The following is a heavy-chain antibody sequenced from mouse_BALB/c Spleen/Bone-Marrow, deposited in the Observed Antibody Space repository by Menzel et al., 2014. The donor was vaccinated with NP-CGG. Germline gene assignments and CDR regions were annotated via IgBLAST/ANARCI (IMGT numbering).Heavy chain of an antibody. CDR1: GFNIKDTY. V-gene: IGHV14-3*02. D-gene: IGHD4-1*01. CDR3: ARWEYYAMDY. Sequence: VQLKESGAELVKPGVSVKLSCTASGFNIKDTYMHWVKQRPEQGLEWIGRIDPANGNTKYDPKFQGKATITADTSSNTAYLQLSSLTSEYAAVYYCARWEYYAMDYWGQGTPVTVSS. J-gene: IGHJ4*01. CDR2: IDPANGNT.